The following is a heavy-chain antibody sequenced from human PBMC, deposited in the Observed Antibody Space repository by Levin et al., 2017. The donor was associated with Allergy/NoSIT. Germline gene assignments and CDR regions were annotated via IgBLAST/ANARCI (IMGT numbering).Heavy chain of an antibody. D-gene: IGHD3-10*01. J-gene: IGHJ4*02. CDR2: FYYRGSP. V-gene: IGHV4-39*01. CDR1: GGSISSNLYS. Sequence: KSSETLSLTCTVSGGSISSNLYSWGWIRQPPGKGLVWIGNFYYRGSPYYNPSLRGRVAISVDTSKSQFSLKLTSVTAADTGVYYCAGSESYPEFDYWGQGALVTVSS. CDR3: AGSESYPEFDY.